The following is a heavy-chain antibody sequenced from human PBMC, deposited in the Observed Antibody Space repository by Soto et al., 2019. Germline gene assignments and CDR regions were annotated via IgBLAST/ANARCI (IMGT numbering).Heavy chain of an antibody. Sequence: QVQLVESGGGVVQPGRSLRLSCAASGFTFSSYGMHWVRQAPGKGLEWVAVISYDGSNKYYADSVKGRFTISRDNSKNTLYLQMNSLRAEDTAEYYCAKDRTNDFWTGYPGDYWGQGTLVTVSS. J-gene: IGHJ4*02. CDR1: GFTFSSYG. CDR2: ISYDGSNK. CDR3: AKDRTNDFWTGYPGDY. V-gene: IGHV3-30*18. D-gene: IGHD3-3*01.